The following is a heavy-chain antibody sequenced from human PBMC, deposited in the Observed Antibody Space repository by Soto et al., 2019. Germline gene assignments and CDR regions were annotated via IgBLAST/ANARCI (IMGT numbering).Heavy chain of an antibody. Sequence: PWGSLRLSCAASGFSFVNYAMNWVRQAPGKGLECVSGLSGSGTSTYYADSVKGRFTISRDNSRDTLFLQMNSLTADDTAVYYCAKATTNGGWFNPFDSWGQGALVTVYS. V-gene: IGHV3-23*01. J-gene: IGHJ4*02. CDR2: LSGSGTST. D-gene: IGHD6-19*01. CDR3: AKATTNGGWFNPFDS. CDR1: GFSFVNYA.